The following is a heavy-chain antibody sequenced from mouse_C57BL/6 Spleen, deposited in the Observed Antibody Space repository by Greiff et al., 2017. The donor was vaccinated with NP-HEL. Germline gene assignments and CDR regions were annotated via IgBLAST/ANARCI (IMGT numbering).Heavy chain of an antibody. CDR1: GYTFTDYE. D-gene: IGHD1-1*01. CDR3: TRDWIATDY. V-gene: IGHV1-15*01. CDR2: IDPETGGT. J-gene: IGHJ2*01. Sequence: VQLQQSGAELVRPGASVTLSCKASGYTFTDYEMHWVKQTPVHGLEWIGAIDPETGGTAYNQKFKGQAILTADKSSSTAYMELRSLTSEDSAVYYCTRDWIATDYWGQGTTLTVSS.